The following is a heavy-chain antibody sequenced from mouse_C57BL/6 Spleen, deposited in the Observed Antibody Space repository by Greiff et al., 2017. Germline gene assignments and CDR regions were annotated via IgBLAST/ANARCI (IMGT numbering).Heavy chain of an antibody. D-gene: IGHD4-1*01. CDR2: IDPSDSYT. V-gene: IGHV1-50*01. CDR3: ARRRTGGHWYFDV. CDR1: GYTFTSYW. J-gene: IGHJ1*03. Sequence: VQLQQPGAELVKPGASVKLSCKASGYTFTSYWMQWVKQRPGQGLEWIGEIDPSDSYTNYNQKFKGKATLTVDTSSSTAYMQLSSLTSEDSAVYYCARRRTGGHWYFDVWGTGTTVTVSS.